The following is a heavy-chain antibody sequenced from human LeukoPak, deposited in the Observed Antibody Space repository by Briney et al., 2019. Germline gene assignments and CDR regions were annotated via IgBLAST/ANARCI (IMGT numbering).Heavy chain of an antibody. CDR1: GGSFSGYY. CDR3: AKWASDNRAFDL. J-gene: IGHJ4*02. D-gene: IGHD2-8*01. Sequence: PETLSLTCAVYGGSFSGYYWSWIRQPPGKGLEWIGEINHSGSTNYNPSLKSRVTISVDTSKNQFSLRLSSVTAADTAVYFCAKWASDNRAFDLWGQGTLVTVSS. V-gene: IGHV4-34*01. CDR2: INHSGST.